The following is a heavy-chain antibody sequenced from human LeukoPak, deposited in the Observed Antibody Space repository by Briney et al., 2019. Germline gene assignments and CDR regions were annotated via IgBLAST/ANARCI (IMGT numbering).Heavy chain of an antibody. J-gene: IGHJ4*02. V-gene: IGHV4-59*01. CDR1: SGSINSFY. CDR3: ARELYSGSDY. CDR2: IYYTGST. D-gene: IGHD5-12*01. Sequence: SETLSLTCTVSSGSINSFYWSWIRQTPGKGLEWIGYIYYTGSTDYNLSLKSRVTISVDTSKNQISLSLGSVTAEDTAIYYCARELYSGSDYWGQGTLVTVSS.